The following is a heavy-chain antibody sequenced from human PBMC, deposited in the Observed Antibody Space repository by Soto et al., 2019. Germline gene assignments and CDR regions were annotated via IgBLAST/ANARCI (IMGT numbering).Heavy chain of an antibody. V-gene: IGHV3-23*01. CDR2: ISGSGSST. J-gene: IGHJ6*02. CDR1: GFTFTNYA. D-gene: IGHD1-26*01. Sequence: EVQLLESGGGLVQPGGSLRLSCAASGFTFTNYAMSWVRQAPGKGLEWVSAISGSGSSTYYADSVKGRFTISRDNSESTLFLQMTRLRAEDTAVYYCAYFTALNYYYGMDVWGPGTRVNVSS. CDR3: AYFTALNYYYGMDV.